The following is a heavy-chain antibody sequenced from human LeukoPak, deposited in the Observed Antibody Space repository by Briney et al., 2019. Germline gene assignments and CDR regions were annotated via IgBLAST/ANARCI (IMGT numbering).Heavy chain of an antibody. CDR3: AISGLAQPVGLWDY. D-gene: IGHD3/OR15-3a*01. Sequence: SVKVSCKASGGTFSSYAISWVRQAPGQGLEWMGRIIPIFGTANYAQKFQGRVTITTDESTSTAYMELSSLRSEDTAAYYCAISGLAQPVGLWDYWGQGTLVTVSS. J-gene: IGHJ4*02. V-gene: IGHV1-69*05. CDR1: GGTFSSYA. CDR2: IIPIFGTA.